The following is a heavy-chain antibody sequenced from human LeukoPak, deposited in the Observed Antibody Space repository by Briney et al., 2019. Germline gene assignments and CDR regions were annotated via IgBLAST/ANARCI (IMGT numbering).Heavy chain of an antibody. Sequence: SETLSLTCTVPGGSMSSYFWNWIRQPPGKGLEWIGYFHHSGSTKYNPSLKSRVTISVDTSKRQVSPNLSSVTAADTATYYCARVDFYYDSSGSEANYRYFDFWGRGTLVTVSS. CDR1: GGSMSSYF. D-gene: IGHD3-22*01. V-gene: IGHV4-59*01. CDR3: ARVDFYYDSSGSEANYRYFDF. J-gene: IGHJ2*01. CDR2: FHHSGST.